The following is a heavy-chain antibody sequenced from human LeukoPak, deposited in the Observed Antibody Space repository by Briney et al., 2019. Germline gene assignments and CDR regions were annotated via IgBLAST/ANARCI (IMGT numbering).Heavy chain of an antibody. V-gene: IGHV1-69*06. CDR3: ARGPMVRGAALDY. CDR2: IIPIFGTA. D-gene: IGHD3-10*01. J-gene: IGHJ4*02. CDR1: GGTFSSYA. Sequence: ASVKVSCKASGGTFSSYAISWVRQAPGQGLEWMGGIIPIFGTANYAQRFQGRVTITADKSTSTAYMELSSLRSEDTAVYYCARGPMVRGAALDYWGQGTLVTVSS.